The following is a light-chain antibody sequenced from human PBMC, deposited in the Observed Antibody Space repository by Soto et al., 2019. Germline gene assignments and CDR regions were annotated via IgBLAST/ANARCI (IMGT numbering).Light chain of an antibody. Sequence: DIQMTQSPSSLSASVGDRVTITCRASQSISSYLNWYQQKPGKAPKLLIYAASSLQSGVPSRFSGSGSGTDFTLTISSLQPEDFVTYYCQQSYSTPMYTFGQGTTLQIQ. V-gene: IGKV1-39*01. J-gene: IGKJ2*01. CDR2: AAS. CDR3: QQSYSTPMYT. CDR1: QSISSY.